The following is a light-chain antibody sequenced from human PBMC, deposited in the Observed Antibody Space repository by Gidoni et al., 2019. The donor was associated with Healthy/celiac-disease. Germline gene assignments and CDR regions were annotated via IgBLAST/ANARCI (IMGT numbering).Light chain of an antibody. CDR2: GAS. Sequence: EIVLTQSPGTLSLSPGERATLSCRASQSVSSSYLAWYQQKPGQAPRLLIYGASSRATGIPDRVSGSGSGKDFTLTISRLEPEDFAVYYCQQYGSSPVTFGQGTKVEIK. CDR3: QQYGSSPVT. V-gene: IGKV3-20*01. CDR1: QSVSSSY. J-gene: IGKJ1*01.